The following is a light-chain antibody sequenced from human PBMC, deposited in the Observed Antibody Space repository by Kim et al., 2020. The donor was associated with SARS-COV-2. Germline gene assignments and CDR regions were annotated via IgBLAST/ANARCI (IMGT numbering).Light chain of an antibody. J-gene: IGKJ4*01. Sequence: IVLTQSPGTLSLSPGEGATLSCRASQSVSSRFLAWYQQKPGQAPRPLIYGTSSRATGIPDRFSGTGSGTDFTLTISRLEPEDFAVYYCQRYVSSPPRVTLGGGTKVDIK. V-gene: IGKV3-20*01. CDR1: QSVSSRF. CDR2: GTS. CDR3: QRYVSSPPRVT.